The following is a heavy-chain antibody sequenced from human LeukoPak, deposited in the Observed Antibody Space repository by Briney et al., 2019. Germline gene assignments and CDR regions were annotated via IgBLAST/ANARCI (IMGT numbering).Heavy chain of an antibody. CDR3: AKGGDFWSGYSRGYYMDV. Sequence: GGSLRLSCAASGFTFSSYAMSWVRQAPGKGLEWVSVISGSGGSKYYADSVKGRFTISRDNSKKTLYLQMNSLRAEDTAVYYCAKGGDFWSGYSRGYYMDVWGKGTTVTVSS. J-gene: IGHJ6*03. V-gene: IGHV3-23*01. CDR1: GFTFSSYA. D-gene: IGHD3-3*01. CDR2: ISGSGGSK.